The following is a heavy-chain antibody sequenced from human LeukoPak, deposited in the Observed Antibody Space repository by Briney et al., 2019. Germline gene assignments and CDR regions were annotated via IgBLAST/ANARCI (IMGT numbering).Heavy chain of an antibody. Sequence: GGSLRLSCAASGFTFSSYAMHWVRQAPGKGLEWVAVISYDGSNKYYADSVKGQFTISRDNSKNTLYLQMNSLRAEDTAVYYCARDREGASDYWGQGTLVTVSS. J-gene: IGHJ4*02. CDR1: GFTFSSYA. CDR3: ARDREGASDY. D-gene: IGHD1-26*01. CDR2: ISYDGSNK. V-gene: IGHV3-30-3*01.